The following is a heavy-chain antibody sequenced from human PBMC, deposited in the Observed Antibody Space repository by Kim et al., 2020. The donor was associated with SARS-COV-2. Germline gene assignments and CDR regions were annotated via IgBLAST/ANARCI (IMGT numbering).Heavy chain of an antibody. CDR3: ARALMNDFWSGYWAPGYYYYYMDV. J-gene: IGHJ6*03. V-gene: IGHV4-34*01. Sequence: SETLSLTCAVYGGSFSGYYWSWIRQPPGKGLEWIGEINHSGSTNYNPSLKSRVTISVDTSKNQFSLKLSSVTAADTAVYYCARALMNDFWSGYWAPGYYYYYMDVWGKGTTVTVSS. D-gene: IGHD3-3*01. CDR2: INHSGST. CDR1: GGSFSGYY.